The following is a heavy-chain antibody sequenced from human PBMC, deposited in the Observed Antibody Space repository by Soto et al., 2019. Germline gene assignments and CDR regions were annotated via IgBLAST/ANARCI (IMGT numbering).Heavy chain of an antibody. D-gene: IGHD6-19*01. J-gene: IGHJ4*02. V-gene: IGHV3-23*01. CDR1: GFTFSSYA. Sequence: PGGSLRLSCAASGFTFSSYAMSWVRQAPGKGLEWVSGISGSGGTTYYADSVKGRFTISRDKSISTAYLQWSSLKASDTAMYYCARQYSSGWYLYHSFDYWGQGTLVTVSS. CDR2: ISGSGGTT. CDR3: ARQYSSGWYLYHSFDY.